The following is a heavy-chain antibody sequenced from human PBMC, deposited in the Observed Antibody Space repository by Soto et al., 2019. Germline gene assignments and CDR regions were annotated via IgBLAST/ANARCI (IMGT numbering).Heavy chain of an antibody. CDR3: ALSPLMDSGDKYFYDF. J-gene: IGHJ4*02. CDR1: GGAFNTFG. Sequence: ASVKVSCKASGGAFNTFGFSWVRQVPGQGLEWMGGIIPFLRTANYAQKFQDRVTITADESTSTVYMDLRSLRSEDTAKYYCALSPLMDSGDKYFYDFSGKRALVTGST. V-gene: IGHV1-69*13. D-gene: IGHD4-17*01. CDR2: IIPFLRTA.